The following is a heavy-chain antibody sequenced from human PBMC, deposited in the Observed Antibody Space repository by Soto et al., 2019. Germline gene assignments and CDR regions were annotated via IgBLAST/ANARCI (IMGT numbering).Heavy chain of an antibody. CDR2: IKEDGSET. J-gene: IGHJ5*02. CDR1: GFTFSDFW. CDR3: VRDWA. Sequence: EVQLVESGGGLVQPGGSLRLSCAASGFTFSDFWMSWVRQAPGKGLEWVANIKEDGSETDYVDSVKGRFTISRENARNSLDLQMDSLRAEDTAVYYCVRDWAWGQGTLVTVSS. V-gene: IGHV3-7*05. D-gene: IGHD3-16*01.